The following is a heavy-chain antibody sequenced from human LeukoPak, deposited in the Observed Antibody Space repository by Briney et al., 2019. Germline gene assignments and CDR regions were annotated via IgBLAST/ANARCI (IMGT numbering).Heavy chain of an antibody. CDR1: GGSISSYY. J-gene: IGHJ4*02. CDR2: IYYTGST. D-gene: IGHD7-27*01. V-gene: IGHV4-59*01. CDR3: ARANWGSGVDY. Sequence: PSETLSLTCTVSGGSISSYYWSWIRQPPGKGLEWIGYIYYTGSTNYNPSLKSRVTISVDTSKNQFSLKLSSVTAADTAVYYCARANWGSGVDYWGQGTLVTVSS.